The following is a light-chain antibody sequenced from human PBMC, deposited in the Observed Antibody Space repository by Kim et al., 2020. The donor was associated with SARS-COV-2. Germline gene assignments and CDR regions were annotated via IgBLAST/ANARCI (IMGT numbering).Light chain of an antibody. J-gene: IGKJ1*01. CDR1: QSISSY. V-gene: IGKV1-39*01. Sequence: ASVGDRVTITCRASQSISSYLNWYQQRPGKAPKLLIYAASSLQSGVPSRFSGSGSGTDFTLTISSLQPEDFATYYCQQSYSTPRTFGQGTKVDIK. CDR2: AAS. CDR3: QQSYSTPRT.